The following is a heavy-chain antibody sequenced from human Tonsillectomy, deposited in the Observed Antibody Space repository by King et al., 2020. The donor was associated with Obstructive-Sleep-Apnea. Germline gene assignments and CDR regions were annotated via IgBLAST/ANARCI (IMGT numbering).Heavy chain of an antibody. V-gene: IGHV4-39*07. CDR3: ARSLTTSYVDFDY. CDR1: GDSVSTIRYS. D-gene: IGHD4-17*01. Sequence: MQLQESGPGLVKPSETLSLTCTFSGDSVSTIRYSLGWIRQPPGKGLEWIGGFYYSGSTHYNPSLKSRVTMSVDTSKNQFFLKLRSVTAADTAVYYCARSLTTSYVDFDYWGQGTLVTVSS. CDR2: FYYSGST. J-gene: IGHJ4*02.